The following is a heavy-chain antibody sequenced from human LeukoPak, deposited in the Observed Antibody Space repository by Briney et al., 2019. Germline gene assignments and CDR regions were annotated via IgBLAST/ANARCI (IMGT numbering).Heavy chain of an antibody. D-gene: IGHD3-10*01. CDR1: GFTFSDYY. V-gene: IGHV3-11*04. J-gene: IGHJ6*03. CDR3: AKDPRVSPYYYYYYMDV. Sequence: SGGSLRLSCAASGFTFSDYYMSWIRQAPGKGLEWVSYISSSGSTIYYADSVKGRFTISRDNAKNSLYLQMNSLRAEDTAVYYCAKDPRVSPYYYYYYMDVWGKGTTVTVSS. CDR2: ISSSGSTI.